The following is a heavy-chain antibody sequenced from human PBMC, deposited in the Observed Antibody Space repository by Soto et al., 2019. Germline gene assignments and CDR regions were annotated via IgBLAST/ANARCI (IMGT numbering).Heavy chain of an antibody. V-gene: IGHV3-23*01. CDR1: GFTFNTYA. CDR2: ITGSGGTI. D-gene: IGHD6-13*01. CDR3: AKDKAAWVFFDF. J-gene: IGHJ4*02. Sequence: GGSLSLSCATFGFTFNTYAMTWVRQVPGKGLEWVAVITGSGGTIYYADSVNGRFTISRDNSKGTVYLQMNSLRADDKALYYCAKDKAAWVFFDFLGQGTRETVSS.